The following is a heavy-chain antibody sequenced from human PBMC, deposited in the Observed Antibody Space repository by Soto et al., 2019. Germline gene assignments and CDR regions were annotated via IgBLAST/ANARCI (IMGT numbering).Heavy chain of an antibody. V-gene: IGHV4-31*03. CDR2: IYYSGST. CDR3: ARDRKYSGSRQPYGMDV. D-gene: IGHD1-26*01. CDR1: GGSISSSSYY. J-gene: IGHJ6*02. Sequence: SETLSLTCTVPGGSISSSSYYWGWIRQSPGKGLEWIGYIYYSGSTYYNPSLKSRVTISVDTSKNQFSLKLSSVTAADTAVYYCARDRKYSGSRQPYGMDVWGQGTTVTVSS.